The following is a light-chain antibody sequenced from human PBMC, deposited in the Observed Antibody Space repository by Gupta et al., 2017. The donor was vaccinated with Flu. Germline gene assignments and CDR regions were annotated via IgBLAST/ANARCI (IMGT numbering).Light chain of an antibody. CDR3: QQNDSYPLYT. CDR2: GAS. CDR1: QSIARS. J-gene: IGKJ2*01. V-gene: IGKV1-39*01. Sequence: DIQMTQSPSSLSASVGGRVTITCRASQSIARSLNWYQQKPGRAPKLLIFGASSWHIGVPSRFNGRGFGKNVTITISGRQQEDFATYYCQQNDSYPLYTFGQGTSLEI.